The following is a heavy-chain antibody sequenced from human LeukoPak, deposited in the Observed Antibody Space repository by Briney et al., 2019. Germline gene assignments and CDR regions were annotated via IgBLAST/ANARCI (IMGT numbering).Heavy chain of an antibody. J-gene: IGHJ5*02. CDR1: GYSYTNYW. CDR2: IYPPDSNT. CDR3: ARRPRDGDYAGNWFDP. Sequence: GESLRISCKGSGYSYTNYWIGWVRQMPGKGLEWMGIIYPPDSNTRYSPSFQGQVTISADKFISTAYLQWSSLKASDTAMYYCARRPRDGDYAGNWFDPWGQGTLVTVSS. D-gene: IGHD4-17*01. V-gene: IGHV5-51*01.